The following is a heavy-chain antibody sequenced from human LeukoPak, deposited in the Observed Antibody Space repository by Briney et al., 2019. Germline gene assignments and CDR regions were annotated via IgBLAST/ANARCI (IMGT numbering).Heavy chain of an antibody. CDR1: GYTFTSYD. J-gene: IGHJ6*03. V-gene: IGHV1-8*03. D-gene: IGHD3/OR15-3a*01. Sequence: ASVKVSCKASGYTFTSYDINWVRQATGQGLEWMGWMNPNSGNTGYAQKFQGRVTFTRNTSISTAYMELSSLRSEDTAVYYCARDSSGRGYYDFAGYYYYYYMDVWGKGTTVTISS. CDR2: MNPNSGNT. CDR3: ARDSSGRGYYDFAGYYYYYYMDV.